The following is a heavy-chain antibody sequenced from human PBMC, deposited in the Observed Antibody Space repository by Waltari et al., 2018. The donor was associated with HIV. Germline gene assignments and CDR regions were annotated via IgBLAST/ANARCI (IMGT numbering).Heavy chain of an antibody. CDR2: IKSNTDGETT. CDR1: GFSFSRAW. D-gene: IGHD3-22*01. V-gene: IGHV3-15*01. CDR3: ATVPHDSKVHDAFEM. Sequence: EVQLVESGGGLVKPGGSLRLSCAASGFSFSRAWMTWVRQAPGKGLERAGRIKSNTDGETTDYAAPVKGRLTISRDDPKNTLYLQMNSLQPEDTAVYFCATVPHDSKVHDAFEMWGQGTKVTVSS. J-gene: IGHJ3*02.